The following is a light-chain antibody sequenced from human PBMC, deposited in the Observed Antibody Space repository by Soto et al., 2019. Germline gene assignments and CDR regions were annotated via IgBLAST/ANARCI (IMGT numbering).Light chain of an antibody. Sequence: EIVLTQSPATLSLSPGERATLSCRASQSVSSYLAWYQQKPGQAPRLLIYVASNRATGIPARFSGSGSGTDFTLTISSLEPEDFAIYYCQHRSDRPPTFGQGTKVEIK. J-gene: IGKJ1*01. CDR3: QHRSDRPPT. CDR1: QSVSSY. V-gene: IGKV3-11*01. CDR2: VAS.